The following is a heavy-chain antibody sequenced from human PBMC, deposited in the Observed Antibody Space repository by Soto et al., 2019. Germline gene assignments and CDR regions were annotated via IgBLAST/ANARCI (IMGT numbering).Heavy chain of an antibody. CDR1: GGSISSSSYY. V-gene: IGHV4-39*01. J-gene: IGHJ6*02. Sequence: SETLSLTCTVSGGSISSSSYYWGWIRQPPGKGLEWIGSIYYSGYTYYSPSLKSRVTISVDTSKNQFSLKLSSVTAADTAVYYCARHNGPLYVGYYYDMDVWGQGTTVTAP. CDR3: ARHNGPLYVGYYYDMDV. CDR2: IYYSGYT. D-gene: IGHD3-16*01.